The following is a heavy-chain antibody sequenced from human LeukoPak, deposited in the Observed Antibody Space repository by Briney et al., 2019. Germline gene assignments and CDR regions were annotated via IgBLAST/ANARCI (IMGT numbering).Heavy chain of an antibody. D-gene: IGHD6-6*01. CDR2: IYHSGST. V-gene: IGHV4-38-2*02. CDR3: ARDGGIAARSSAFDI. CDR1: GYSIGSGYY. J-gene: IGHJ3*02. Sequence: SETLSLTCTVSGYSIGSGYYWGWIRQPPGKGLEWIGSIYHSGSTYYNPSLKSRVTISVDTSKNQFSLKLSSVTAADTAVYYCARDGGIAARSSAFDIWGQGTMVTVSS.